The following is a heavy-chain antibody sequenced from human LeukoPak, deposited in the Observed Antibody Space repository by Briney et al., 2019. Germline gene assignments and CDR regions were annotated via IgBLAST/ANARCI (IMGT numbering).Heavy chain of an antibody. D-gene: IGHD3-22*01. CDR2: IDPGDSQT. CDR3: ARHSSVLNSFDP. V-gene: IGHV5-10-1*01. J-gene: IGHJ5*02. Sequence: GASLPISCKGAGYSFTSYWISWVRQMPGKGLEWMGRIDPGDSQTNYSPSFQGHVTISADKSISTAYLQWSSLKASDTAMYYCARHSSVLNSFDPWGQGTLVTVSS. CDR1: GYSFTSYW.